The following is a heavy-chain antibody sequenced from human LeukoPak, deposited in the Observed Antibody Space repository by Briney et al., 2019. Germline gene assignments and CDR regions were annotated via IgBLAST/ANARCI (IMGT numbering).Heavy chain of an antibody. CDR3: TTYSSSSGGIDY. Sequence: PGGSLRLSCAASGFSFSDYYMNWIRQAPGMGLEWVSCISTSGSTTYYADSVKGRFTVSRDNAKNSLSLQMNSLRDEDTAVYYCTTYSSSSGGIDYWGQGTLVTVSS. D-gene: IGHD6-6*01. V-gene: IGHV3-11*01. J-gene: IGHJ4*02. CDR1: GFSFSDYY. CDR2: ISTSGSTT.